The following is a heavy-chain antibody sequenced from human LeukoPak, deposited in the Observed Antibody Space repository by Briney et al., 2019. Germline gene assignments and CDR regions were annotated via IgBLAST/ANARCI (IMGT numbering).Heavy chain of an antibody. Sequence: GGSLRLSCVASGFTVSSNYMRWGRQAPGKGLEWVSVIYSGGNTYYADSVKGRFTISRDDSKNTLYLQMNSLRAEDTAVYYCARDPSGNGHVFDIWGQGTMVTVSS. J-gene: IGHJ3*02. CDR2: IYSGGNT. CDR1: GFTVSSNY. D-gene: IGHD3-10*01. V-gene: IGHV3-66*01. CDR3: ARDPSGNGHVFDI.